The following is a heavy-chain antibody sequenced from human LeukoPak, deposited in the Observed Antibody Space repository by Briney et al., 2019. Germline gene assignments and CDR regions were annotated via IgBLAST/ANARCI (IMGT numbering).Heavy chain of an antibody. V-gene: IGHV4-59*01. Sequence: SETLSLTCTVSGGSISSYYWSWIRQPPGKGLEWIGYIYYSGSTNYNPSLKSRVTISVDTSKNQFSLKLSSVTAADTAVYYCASSGWYLLTFDYWGQGTLVTVS. CDR1: GGSISSYY. D-gene: IGHD6-19*01. CDR3: ASSGWYLLTFDY. CDR2: IYYSGST. J-gene: IGHJ4*02.